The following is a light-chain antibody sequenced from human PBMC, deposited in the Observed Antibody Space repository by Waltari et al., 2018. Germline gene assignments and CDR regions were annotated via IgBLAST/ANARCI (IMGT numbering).Light chain of an antibody. J-gene: IGKJ4*01. CDR1: QNIESW. CDR2: ETS. V-gene: IGKV1-5*03. CDR3: QRYDSFPRS. Sequence: DIQMTQSPSTLSASVGDRVTITCRARQNIESWVAWYQQRPGKGPKLLISETSTLEVGVPSRFIGSRSGTDFTLTISSLQPDDFSTYFCQRYDSFPRSFGGGTKVEIE.